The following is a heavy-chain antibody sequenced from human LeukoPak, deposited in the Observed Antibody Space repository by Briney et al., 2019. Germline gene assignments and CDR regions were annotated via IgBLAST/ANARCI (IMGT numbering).Heavy chain of an antibody. V-gene: IGHV3-33*08. CDR2: IRYDGSNK. CDR3: ASDHGAY. Sequence: GGSLRLSCAASGFTFSSYSMNWVRQAPGKGLEWVAFIRYDGSNKYYADSVKGRFTISRDNSKNTLYLQMNSLRAEDTAVYYCASDHGAYWGQGTLVTVSS. J-gene: IGHJ4*02. D-gene: IGHD1-26*01. CDR1: GFTFSSYS.